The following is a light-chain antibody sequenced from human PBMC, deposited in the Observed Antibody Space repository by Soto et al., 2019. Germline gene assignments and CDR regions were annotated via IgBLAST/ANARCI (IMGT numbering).Light chain of an antibody. V-gene: IGLV2-14*03. J-gene: IGLJ1*01. CDR2: EVS. CDR3: SSDPRTNPTL. Sequence: QSVLTQPASVSGSPGQSIAISCTGTSSDIGAYDDVSWYQQHPDKAPRLMIYEVSNRPSGVSNRFSGSKSVYTATLTISGLQAVVEAGYCDSSDPRTNPTLLATGPNVT. CDR1: SSDIGAYDD.